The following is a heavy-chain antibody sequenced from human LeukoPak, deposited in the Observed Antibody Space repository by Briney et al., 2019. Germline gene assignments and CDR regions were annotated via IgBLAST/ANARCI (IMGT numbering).Heavy chain of an antibody. CDR3: ARDPAVDTAMVTGWFDP. V-gene: IGHV1-3*01. Sequence: ASVKVSCKASGYTFTSYAMHWVRQAPGQRLEWMGRINAGNGNTKYSQKFQGRVTITRDTSASTAYMELSSLRSEDTAVYYCARDPAVDTAMVTGWFDPWGQGTLVTVSS. CDR2: INAGNGNT. CDR1: GYTFTSYA. D-gene: IGHD5-18*01. J-gene: IGHJ5*02.